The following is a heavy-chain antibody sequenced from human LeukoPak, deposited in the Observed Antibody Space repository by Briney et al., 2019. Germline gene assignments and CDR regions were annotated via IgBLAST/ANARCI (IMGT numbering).Heavy chain of an antibody. CDR3: AREAHSGWQQEERFDP. CDR2: IYYSGST. V-gene: IGHV4-39*02. Sequence: SETLSLTCTVSGGSISSSSYYWGWIRQPPGKGLEWIGSIYYSGSTYYNPSLKSRVTMSVDTSKNQFSLKLSSVTAADAAVYYCAREAHSGWQQEERFDPWGQGTLVTVSS. J-gene: IGHJ5*02. D-gene: IGHD6-19*01. CDR1: GGSISSSSYY.